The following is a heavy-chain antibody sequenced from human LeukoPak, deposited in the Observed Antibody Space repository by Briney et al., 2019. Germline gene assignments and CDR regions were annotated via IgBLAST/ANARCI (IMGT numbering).Heavy chain of an antibody. V-gene: IGHV4-34*09. J-gene: IGHJ4*02. CDR1: GGSLSGYY. D-gene: IGHD3-22*01. CDR3: GRSKSPFYDSSGYYTRGY. Sequence: SETLSLNCAVYGGSLSGYYWSWIRQPPGRGLEWSGEINHSGSTNYNPSLQSRVTIAVETAKKQFSLKLSSVAAADTAVYYCGRSKSPFYDSSGYYTRGYWRQGTLVTVSS. CDR2: INHSGST.